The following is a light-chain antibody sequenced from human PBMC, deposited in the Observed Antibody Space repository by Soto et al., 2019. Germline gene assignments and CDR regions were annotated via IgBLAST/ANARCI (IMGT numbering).Light chain of an antibody. J-gene: IGKJ1*01. V-gene: IGKV3-20*01. Sequence: EIVLTQSPGTLSLSPGERVTLSCRASQSVSSSSLAWYQQKPGQAPRLLIYGASNRATGIPDRFSGSGSGTDFTLTITRLEPEDFAVYYCQQYDTSPRTFGQGTKVDIK. CDR1: QSVSSSS. CDR3: QQYDTSPRT. CDR2: GAS.